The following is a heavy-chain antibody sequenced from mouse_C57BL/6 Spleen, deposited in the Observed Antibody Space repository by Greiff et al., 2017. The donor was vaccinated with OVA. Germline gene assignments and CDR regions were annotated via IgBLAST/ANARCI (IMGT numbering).Heavy chain of an antibody. Sequence: VQLQQPGAELVRPGSSVKLSCNASGYTFTSYWMHWVKQRPIQGLEWIGNIDPSDSETHYNQKFKDKATLTVDKSSSTAYMQLSSLTSEDSAVYYCAITTVVAPFDYWGQGTTLTVSS. CDR1: GYTFTSYW. J-gene: IGHJ2*01. D-gene: IGHD1-1*01. V-gene: IGHV1-52*01. CDR3: AITTVVAPFDY. CDR2: IDPSDSET.